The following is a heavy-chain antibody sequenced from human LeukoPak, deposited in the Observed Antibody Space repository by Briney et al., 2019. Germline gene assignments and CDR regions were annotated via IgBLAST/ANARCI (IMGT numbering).Heavy chain of an antibody. CDR2: IYHRGST. Sequence: SETLSLTCAVSGYSISSGYYWGWIRQPPGKGLEWIGSIYHRGSTYYNPSLKSRVTISLDKSKNQFSLKLSSVTAADTAVYYCARDSGGIAAAGTEWDQGTLVTVSS. CDR1: GYSISSGYY. J-gene: IGHJ4*02. D-gene: IGHD6-13*01. CDR3: ARDSGGIAAAGTE. V-gene: IGHV4-38-2*02.